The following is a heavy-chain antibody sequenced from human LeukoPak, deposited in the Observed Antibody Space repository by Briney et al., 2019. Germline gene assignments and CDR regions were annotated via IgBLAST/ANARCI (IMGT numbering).Heavy chain of an antibody. CDR1: GFTFSSYG. V-gene: IGHV3-30*18. CDR2: ISYDGSNK. Sequence: GGSLRLSCAASGFTFSSYGMHWVRQAPGKGLEWVAVISYDGSNKYYADSVKGRFTISRDNSKNTLYLQTNSLRAEDTAVYYCAKSDYYDSSGYYYDPNDAFDIWGQGTMVTVSS. CDR3: AKSDYYDSSGYYYDPNDAFDI. D-gene: IGHD3-22*01. J-gene: IGHJ3*02.